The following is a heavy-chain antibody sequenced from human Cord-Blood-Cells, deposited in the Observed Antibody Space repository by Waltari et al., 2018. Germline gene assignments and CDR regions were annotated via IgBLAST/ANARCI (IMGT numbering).Heavy chain of an antibody. CDR3: ARRRGGSSWFDY. J-gene: IGHJ4*02. CDR1: GGSISSSSYY. Sequence: QLQLQESGPGLVKPSETLSLTCTVSGGSISSSSYYSGWIRQPPGKGLEWIGSIYYSGSTYYNPSLKSRVTISVDTSKNQFSLKLSSVTAADTAVYYCARRRGGSSWFDYWGQGTLVTVSS. CDR2: IYYSGST. D-gene: IGHD6-13*01. V-gene: IGHV4-39*07.